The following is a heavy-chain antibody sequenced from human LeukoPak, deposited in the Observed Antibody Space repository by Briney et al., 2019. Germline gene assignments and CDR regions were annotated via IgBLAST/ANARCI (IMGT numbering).Heavy chain of an antibody. CDR3: ASIYSGYDLGAF. Sequence: GGSLRLSCAASGFTFSSYSMNWVRQAPGKGLEWVSGINWNGGSTGYADSVKGRFTISRDNAKNSLYLQMNSLRAEDTALYYCASIYSGYDLGAFWGQGTLVTVSS. CDR1: GFTFSSYS. CDR2: INWNGGST. D-gene: IGHD5-12*01. V-gene: IGHV3-20*04. J-gene: IGHJ4*02.